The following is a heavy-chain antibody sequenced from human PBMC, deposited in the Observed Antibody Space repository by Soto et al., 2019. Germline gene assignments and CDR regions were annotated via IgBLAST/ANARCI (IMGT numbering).Heavy chain of an antibody. Sequence: LSLTCTVSGGSISSYYWSWIRQPPGKGLEWIGYIYYSGSTNYNPSLKSRVTISVDTSKNQFSLKLSSVTAADTAVYYCARVRSDYYFDYWGQGTLVTVSS. CDR1: GGSISSYY. J-gene: IGHJ4*02. V-gene: IGHV4-59*01. CDR3: ARVRSDYYFDY. D-gene: IGHD1-26*01. CDR2: IYYSGST.